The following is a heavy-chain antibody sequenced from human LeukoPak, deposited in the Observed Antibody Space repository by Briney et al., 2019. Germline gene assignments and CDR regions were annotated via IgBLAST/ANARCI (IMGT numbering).Heavy chain of an antibody. CDR1: GFTFSSYS. CDR3: AREGGRYSGYDWGAFDI. D-gene: IGHD5-12*01. J-gene: IGHJ3*02. CDR2: ISSTSSTI. Sequence: PGGSLRLSCAASGFTFSSYSMNWVRQAPGKGLEWVSYISSTSSTIYYADSVKGRFTISRDTAKNSLYLQMNSLRAEDTAVYSCAREGGRYSGYDWGAFDIWGQGTMVTVSS. V-gene: IGHV3-48*01.